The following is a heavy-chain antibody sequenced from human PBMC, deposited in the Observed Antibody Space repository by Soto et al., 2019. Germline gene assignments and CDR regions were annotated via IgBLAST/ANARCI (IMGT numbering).Heavy chain of an antibody. Sequence: QVQLQESGPGLVKPSETLSLTCTVSGGSISSYYWSWIRQPPGEGLEWIGYIYYSGSTNYNPSLKSRVTISVDTSKNQFSLKLSSVTAADTAVYYCARVGRGFRGHFDYWGQGTLVTVSS. CDR1: GGSISSYY. CDR3: ARVGRGFRGHFDY. CDR2: IYYSGST. J-gene: IGHJ4*02. D-gene: IGHD3-10*01. V-gene: IGHV4-59*01.